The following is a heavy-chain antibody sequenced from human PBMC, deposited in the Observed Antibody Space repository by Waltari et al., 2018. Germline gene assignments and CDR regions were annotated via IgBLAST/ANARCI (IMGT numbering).Heavy chain of an antibody. CDR2: ISSSSSYI. CDR1: GFTFSSYS. Sequence: EVQLVESGGGLVKPGGSLRLSCAASGFTFSSYSMNWVRQAPGKGLEWVSSISSSSSYIYYADSVKGRFTISRDNAKNSLYLQMNSLRAEDTAVYYCARVGRAAAGSEYFQHWGQGTLVTVSS. V-gene: IGHV3-21*01. D-gene: IGHD6-13*01. CDR3: ARVGRAAAGSEYFQH. J-gene: IGHJ1*01.